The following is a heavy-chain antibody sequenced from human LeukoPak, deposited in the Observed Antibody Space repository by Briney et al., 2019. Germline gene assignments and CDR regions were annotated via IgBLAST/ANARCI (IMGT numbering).Heavy chain of an antibody. CDR2: ISDDGSNK. J-gene: IGHJ3*02. V-gene: IGHV3-30*03. CDR1: GFTYSNYG. Sequence: GRSLRLSCAASGFTYSNYGMHWVRQAPGKGLEWVAVISDDGSNKHYTDFVKGRFTISRDNSKNTMLLQMNSLRAEDTAVYYCAREEAVDGPPTYYYDKGGAFDIWGQGTMVTVSS. D-gene: IGHD3-22*01. CDR3: AREEAVDGPPTYYYDKGGAFDI.